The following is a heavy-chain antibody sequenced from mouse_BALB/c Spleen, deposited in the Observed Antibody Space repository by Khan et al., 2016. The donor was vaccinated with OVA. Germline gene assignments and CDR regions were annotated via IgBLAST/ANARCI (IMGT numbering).Heavy chain of an antibody. V-gene: IGHV2-6-4*01. CDR2: IWGGGGT. Sequence: QVQLKESGPGLVAPSQSQSITCTVSGFSLSRYNIHWVRQPPGKGLAWLGMIWGGGGTDYNSTLKSRLNISKDNSKSQVFLKMNSLQTDDTAMYYCARAYYRYDGYYAMDYWGQGTSVTVSS. CDR1: GFSLSRYN. D-gene: IGHD2-14*01. J-gene: IGHJ4*01. CDR3: ARAYYRYDGYYAMDY.